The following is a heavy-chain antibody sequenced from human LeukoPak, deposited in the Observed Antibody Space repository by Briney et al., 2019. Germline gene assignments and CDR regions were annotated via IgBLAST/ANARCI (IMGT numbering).Heavy chain of an antibody. CDR2: ISTGSSYI. V-gene: IGHV3-21*01. CDR1: GFTFSSYS. CDR3: ARARPPDY. J-gene: IGHJ4*02. Sequence: PGGSLRLSCAASGFTFSSYSMNWVRLAPGKGLEWVSSISTGSSYIYYADSVKGRFTISRDNAKNSLYLQMNSLRAEDTAVYYCARARPPDYWGQGTLVTVSS.